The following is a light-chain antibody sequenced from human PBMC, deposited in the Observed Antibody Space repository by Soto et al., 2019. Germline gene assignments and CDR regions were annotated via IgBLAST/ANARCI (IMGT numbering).Light chain of an antibody. J-gene: IGKJ5*01. CDR2: DAS. CDR3: QQRSNSIT. Sequence: EIMLIQSPATVSLSPGERATLSCRASQSVGSYLAWYQHKPGQAPRLLISDASNRATGIPARFSGSGSETDFTLTISSLEPEDSAVYYCQQRSNSITFGQGTRLEIK. CDR1: QSVGSY. V-gene: IGKV3-11*01.